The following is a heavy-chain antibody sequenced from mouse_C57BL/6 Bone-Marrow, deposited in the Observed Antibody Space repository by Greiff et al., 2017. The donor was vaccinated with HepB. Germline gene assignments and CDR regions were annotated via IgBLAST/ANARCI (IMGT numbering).Heavy chain of an antibody. Sequence: QVQLKESGPGLVQPSQSLSITCTVSGFSLTSYGVHWVRQSPGKGLEWLGVIWSGGSTDYNAAFISRLSISKDNSKSQVFFKMNSLQADDTAIYYCASYYDYDRFAYWGQGTLVTVSA. CDR2: IWSGGST. CDR3: ASYYDYDRFAY. D-gene: IGHD2-4*01. J-gene: IGHJ3*01. V-gene: IGHV2-2*01. CDR1: GFSLTSYG.